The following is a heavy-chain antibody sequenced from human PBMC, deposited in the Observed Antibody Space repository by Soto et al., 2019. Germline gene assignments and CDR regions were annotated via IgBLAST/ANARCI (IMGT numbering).Heavy chain of an antibody. CDR3: ARSTYYYDSSGYFWFDP. CDR1: GGSISSYY. V-gene: IGHV4-59*01. Sequence: PSETLSLTCTVSGGSISSYYWSWIRQPPGKGLEWIGYIYYSGSTNYNPSLKSRVTISVDTSKNQFSLKLSSVTAADTAVYYCARSTYYYDSSGYFWFDPWGQGTLVT. D-gene: IGHD3-22*01. J-gene: IGHJ5*02. CDR2: IYYSGST.